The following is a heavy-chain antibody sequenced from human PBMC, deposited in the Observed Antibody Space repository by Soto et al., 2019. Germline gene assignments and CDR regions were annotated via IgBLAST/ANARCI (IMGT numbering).Heavy chain of an antibody. V-gene: IGHV4-59*01. D-gene: IGHD3-10*01. CDR1: GGSISSYY. CDR3: ASTRYYYGSGDYYYYYGMDV. Sequence: SETLSLTCTVSGGSISSYYWSWIRQPPGKGLEWIGYIYYSGSTNYNPSLKSRVTISVDTSKNQFSLKLSSVTAADTAVYYCASTRYYYGSGDYYYYYGMDVWGQGTMVTVSS. CDR2: IYYSGST. J-gene: IGHJ6*02.